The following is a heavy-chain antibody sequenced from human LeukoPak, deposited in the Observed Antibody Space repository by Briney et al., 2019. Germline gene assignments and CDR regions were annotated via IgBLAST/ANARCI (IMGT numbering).Heavy chain of an antibody. CDR3: ADSTYWYPVDY. CDR2: ITASGDTT. V-gene: IGHV3-23*01. D-gene: IGHD4-11*01. Sequence: GGCLRLSCAASGFTFSGYAMRWVRPAPGKGLEWVSSITASGDTTYYADSVKGRFAISRDNSKNTLYLQTNSLRAEDTAVYYCADSTYWYPVDYWGQGTLVTVSS. J-gene: IGHJ4*02. CDR1: GFTFSGYA.